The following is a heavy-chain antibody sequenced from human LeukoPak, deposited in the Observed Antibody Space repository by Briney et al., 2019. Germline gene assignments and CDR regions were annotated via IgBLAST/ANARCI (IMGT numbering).Heavy chain of an antibody. CDR2: IYYSGST. D-gene: IGHD2-15*01. V-gene: IGHV4-31*03. CDR1: GGSISSGGYY. J-gene: IGHJ3*02. CDR3: ASFLLGYCSGGSCFDAFDI. Sequence: PSETLSLTCTVSGGSISSGGYYWSWIRQHPGKGLEWIGYIYYSGSTYYNPSLKSRVTISADTSKNQFSLKLSSVTAADTAVYYCASFLLGYCSGGSCFDAFDIWGQGTMVTVSS.